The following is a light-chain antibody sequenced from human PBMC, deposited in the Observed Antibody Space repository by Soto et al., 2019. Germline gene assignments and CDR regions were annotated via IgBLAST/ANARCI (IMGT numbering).Light chain of an antibody. Sequence: EIVLTQSPGTLSLSPGERATRSCRASQSVSSSYLAWYQQKPGQAPRLLIYGASSRATGIPDRFSGSGSGTDFTLTISRLEPEDFAVYYCQQYGSSLTWTFGQGTKVEIE. J-gene: IGKJ1*01. CDR2: GAS. CDR3: QQYGSSLTWT. V-gene: IGKV3-20*01. CDR1: QSVSSSY.